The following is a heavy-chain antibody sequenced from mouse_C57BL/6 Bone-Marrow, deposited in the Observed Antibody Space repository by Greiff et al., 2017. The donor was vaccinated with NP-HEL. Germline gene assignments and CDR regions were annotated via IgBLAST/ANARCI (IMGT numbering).Heavy chain of an antibody. D-gene: IGHD1-1*01. V-gene: IGHV1-55*01. CDR2: IYPGSGST. Sequence: QVHVKQSGAELVKPGASVKMSCKASGYTFTSYWITWVKQRPGQGLEWIGDIYPGSGSTNYNEKFKSKATLTVDTSSSTAYMHLSSLTSEDSAVYYCARRPDYDWGQGTTLTVSS. CDR1: GYTFTSYW. J-gene: IGHJ2*01. CDR3: ARRPDYD.